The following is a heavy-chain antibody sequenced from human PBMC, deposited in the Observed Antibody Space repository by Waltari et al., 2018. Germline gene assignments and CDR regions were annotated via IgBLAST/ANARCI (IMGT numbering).Heavy chain of an antibody. CDR3: AKAFRGYSGSYFDI. Sequence: QLLESGGGLLPSGGSLRLPRAAPGFSFGGFVIHGVRQAPGKGLEWVSGLSGSGATTYYADSVRGRFTVSRDNSRNTVDLQMNSLRAEDTAVYYCAKAFRGYSGSYFDIWGRGTLVAVS. CDR1: GFSFGGFV. V-gene: IGHV3-23*01. CDR2: LSGSGATT. J-gene: IGHJ4*02. D-gene: IGHD5-12*01.